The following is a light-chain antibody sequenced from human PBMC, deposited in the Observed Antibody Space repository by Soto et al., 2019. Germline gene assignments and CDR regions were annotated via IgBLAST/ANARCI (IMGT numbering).Light chain of an antibody. CDR3: HQYGSSPQA. Sequence: EIVLTQSPGTLSLSPGEIVTLSCMASQSVTRSFLAWYQQKPGQAPRLLIYGASSRATGIPDRFSGSWSGTDFTLTLSRLEPEEFAVYYCHQYGSSPQAFGPGTKVDIK. CDR1: QSVTRSF. V-gene: IGKV3-20*01. J-gene: IGKJ3*01. CDR2: GAS.